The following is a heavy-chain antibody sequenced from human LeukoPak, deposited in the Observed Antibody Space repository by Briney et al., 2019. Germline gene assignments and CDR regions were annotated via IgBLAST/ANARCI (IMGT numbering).Heavy chain of an antibody. CDR3: ARGPDFGDRLDYFDY. Sequence: GGSLRLSCAASGFTFSRHWMGWVRRAPGKGLEWVASIKQDGSQYYVDSVKGRFFISRDNAKNSVSLQMNSLRGEGTAVYYCARGPDFGDRLDYFDYWGQGTLVTVS. V-gene: IGHV3-7*01. D-gene: IGHD4-17*01. CDR2: IKQDGSQ. J-gene: IGHJ4*02. CDR1: GFTFSRHW.